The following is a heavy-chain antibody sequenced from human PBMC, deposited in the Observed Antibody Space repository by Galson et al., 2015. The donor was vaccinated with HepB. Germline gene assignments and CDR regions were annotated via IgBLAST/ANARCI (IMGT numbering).Heavy chain of an antibody. CDR2: IHPGDSDI. J-gene: IGHJ4*02. Sequence: QSGAEVKKPGESLKISCKVSGYHFTSYWIGWVRQLPGKGLEWMGIIHPGDSDIRYSPSFQGQVTISVDKSITSAFVQWSSLQASDTAVYFCARLGYNRGRADHWGQGTLVTVSS. V-gene: IGHV5-51*01. D-gene: IGHD3-16*01. CDR3: ARLGYNRGRADH. CDR1: GYHFTSYW.